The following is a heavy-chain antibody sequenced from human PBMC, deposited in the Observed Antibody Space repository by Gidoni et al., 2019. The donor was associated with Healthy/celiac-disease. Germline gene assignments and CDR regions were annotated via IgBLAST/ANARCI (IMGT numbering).Heavy chain of an antibody. D-gene: IGHD3-9*01. CDR3: TTVRELRYFDWLLRSGVFDY. V-gene: IGHV3-15*07. CDR2: IKSKTDGGTT. J-gene: IGHJ4*02. Sequence: TGKGLEWVGRIKSKTDGGTTDYAAPVKGRFTISRDDSKNTLYLQMNSLKTEDTAVYYCTTVRELRYFDWLLRSGVFDYWGQGTLVTVSS.